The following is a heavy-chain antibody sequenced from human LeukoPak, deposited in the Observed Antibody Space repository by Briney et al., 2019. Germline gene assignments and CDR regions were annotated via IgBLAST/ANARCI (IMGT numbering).Heavy chain of an antibody. J-gene: IGHJ4*02. CDR2: LSGSGGST. V-gene: IGHV3-23*01. D-gene: IGHD3-10*01. Sequence: PGGSLRLSCAASGFTFSSYAMSWVRQAPGKGLEWVSTLSGSGGSTYYADSVKGRFTISRDNSKNTLNLQMNSLRAEDTAVYYCAKDLDVLWFGVPYWGQGTLVTVSS. CDR3: AKDLDVLWFGVPY. CDR1: GFTFSSYA.